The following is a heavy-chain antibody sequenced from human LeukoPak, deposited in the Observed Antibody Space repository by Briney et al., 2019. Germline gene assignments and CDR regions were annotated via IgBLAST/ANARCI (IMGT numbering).Heavy chain of an antibody. J-gene: IGHJ4*02. CDR1: GFTFSSYA. CDR2: ISDNDSST. D-gene: IGHD1-26*01. CDR3: AKEWGFSF. Sequence: GGSLRLSCAASGFTFSSYAMSWVRQAPGKGLEWVSVISDNDSSTYYADSVKGRFTISRDNSKNTLYLQMNSLRAEDTAVYYCAKEWGFSFWGQGTLVTVSS. V-gene: IGHV3-23*01.